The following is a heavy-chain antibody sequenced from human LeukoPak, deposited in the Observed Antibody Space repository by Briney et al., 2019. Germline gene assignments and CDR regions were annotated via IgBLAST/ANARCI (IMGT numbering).Heavy chain of an antibody. CDR1: GFTFSNYA. J-gene: IGHJ4*02. V-gene: IGHV3-23*01. Sequence: GGSLRLSCAASGFTFSNYAMGWVRQAPGKGLEWVSAIRGSGDSTYYADSVKGRFTISRDNSENALYLQMNSLRAEDTAIYYCAKMQGYFDYWGQGTLVTVSS. CDR2: IRGSGDST. CDR3: AKMQGYFDY.